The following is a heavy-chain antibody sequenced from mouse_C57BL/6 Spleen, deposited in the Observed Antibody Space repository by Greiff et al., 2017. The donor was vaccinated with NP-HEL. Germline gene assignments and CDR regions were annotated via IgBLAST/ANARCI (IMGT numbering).Heavy chain of an antibody. Sequence: QVQLQQSGAELVKPGASVKISCKASGYAFSSYWMNWVKQRPGKGLEWIGQIYPGDGDTNYNGKFKGKATLTADKSSSTAYMQLSSLTSDDSAVYFCARGVLYWYFDVWGTGTTVTVSS. D-gene: IGHD1-1*01. J-gene: IGHJ1*03. CDR3: ARGVLYWYFDV. CDR2: IYPGDGDT. CDR1: GYAFSSYW. V-gene: IGHV1-80*01.